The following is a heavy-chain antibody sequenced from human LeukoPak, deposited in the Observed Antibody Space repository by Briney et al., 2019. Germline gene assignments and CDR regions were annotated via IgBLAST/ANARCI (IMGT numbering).Heavy chain of an antibody. CDR1: GGSISSSSYY. Sequence: PSETLSLTCTVSGGSISSSSYYWGWIRQPPGKGLEWIGSIYYSGSTYYNPSLKSRVTISVDTSKNQFSLKLSSVTAADTAVYYCARVLPSRSPYFDYWGQGTLVTVSS. CDR3: ARVLPSRSPYFDY. V-gene: IGHV4-39*01. CDR2: IYYSGST. D-gene: IGHD2-2*01. J-gene: IGHJ4*02.